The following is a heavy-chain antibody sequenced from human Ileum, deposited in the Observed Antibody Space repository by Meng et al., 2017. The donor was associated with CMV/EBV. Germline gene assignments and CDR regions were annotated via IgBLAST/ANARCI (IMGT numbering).Heavy chain of an antibody. CDR3: ARDDFDYQKYCDH. V-gene: IGHV3-21*06. D-gene: IGHD3/OR15-3a*01. CDR1: GFIFNRYY. J-gene: IGHJ4*02. Sequence: GGSLRLSCEASGFIFNRYYMNWVRQAPGEGLEWVASISSSSSYLRYGDSVRGRFTISRDNAANSVYLQMDNLRLEDTAMYYCARDDFDYQKYCDHWGRGTLVTVSS. CDR2: ISSSSSYL.